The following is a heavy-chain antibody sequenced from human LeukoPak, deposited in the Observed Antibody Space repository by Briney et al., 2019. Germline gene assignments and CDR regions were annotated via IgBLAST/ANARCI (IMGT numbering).Heavy chain of an antibody. CDR3: VKARMGPYYYYYYGMDV. CDR2: ISGDSGSL. V-gene: IGHV3-9*01. CDR1: GFTFDDYA. D-gene: IGHD1-26*01. J-gene: IGHJ6*02. Sequence: PGGSLRLSCVASGFTFDDYAMHWVRLGPGKGLEWVSGISGDSGSLGYADSVKGRFTISRDNAKNSLYLQMNSLRAEDTALYYCVKARMGPYYYYYYGMDVWGQGTTVTVSS.